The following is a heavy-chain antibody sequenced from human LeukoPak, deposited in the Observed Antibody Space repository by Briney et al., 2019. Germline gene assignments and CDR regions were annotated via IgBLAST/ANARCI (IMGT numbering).Heavy chain of an antibody. D-gene: IGHD3-3*01. Sequence: SETLSLTCSVSGGSISSYSWSWIRQPAGKGLDWIGRIFSSGSSKYNPSLKSRVIISVDTSKNQFSLKLTSVTAADTAVYYCARDSPYYDFWSGYLNYWGQGTLVTVSS. CDR3: ARDSPYYDFWSGYLNY. CDR2: IFSSGSS. V-gene: IGHV4-4*07. J-gene: IGHJ4*02. CDR1: GGSISSYS.